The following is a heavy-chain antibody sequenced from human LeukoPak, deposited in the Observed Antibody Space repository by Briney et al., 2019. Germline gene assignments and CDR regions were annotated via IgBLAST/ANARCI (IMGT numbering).Heavy chain of an antibody. CDR3: ARAPAGQPYYYMDV. CDR1: GGAITSYY. CDR2: MYYSGST. Sequence: PSETPSLTCTVSGGAITSYYWSWIRQPPGKGLEWIGYMYYSGSTNYNPSLKSRVTMSVDTSNNQISLKMTSLTAADTAVYYCARAPAGQPYYYMDVWGKGTTVTVSS. V-gene: IGHV4-59*01. D-gene: IGHD2-2*01. J-gene: IGHJ6*03.